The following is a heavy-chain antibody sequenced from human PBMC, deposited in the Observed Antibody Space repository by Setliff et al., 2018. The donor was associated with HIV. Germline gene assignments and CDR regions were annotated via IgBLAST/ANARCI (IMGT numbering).Heavy chain of an antibody. CDR2: IRLDGSDK. D-gene: IGHD6-19*01. V-gene: IGHV3-30*02. Sequence: PGGSLRLSCAASGFTFRNYGMHWVRQAPGKGLEWVAFIRLDGSDKFYADSVKGRFTISRDNSKNTLYLQMNSLRAEDTAVYYCAKDYSSGWFDYWGQGTLVTVSS. CDR3: AKDYSSGWFDY. CDR1: GFTFRNYG. J-gene: IGHJ4*02.